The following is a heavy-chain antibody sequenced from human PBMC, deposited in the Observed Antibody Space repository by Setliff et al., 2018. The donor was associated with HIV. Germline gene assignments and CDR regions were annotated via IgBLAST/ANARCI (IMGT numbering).Heavy chain of an antibody. J-gene: IGHJ3*01. D-gene: IGHD3-22*01. CDR2: IIPIFGTA. CDR3: ARDPRGGDSSGFDAFDV. CDR1: GGTFSSYA. V-gene: IGHV1-69*13. Sequence: GASVKVSCKASGGTFSSYAISWVRQAPGQGLEWMGGIIPIFGTANYAQTFQGRITITADDSKSTAYMELSSLRSEDTDVYYCARDPRGGDSSGFDAFDVWGQGTMVTVSS.